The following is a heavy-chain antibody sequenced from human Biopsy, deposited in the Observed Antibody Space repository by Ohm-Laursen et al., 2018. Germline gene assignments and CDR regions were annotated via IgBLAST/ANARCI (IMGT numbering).Heavy chain of an antibody. J-gene: IGHJ5*02. CDR3: ARHPTGFWFDP. CDR1: GDSISTSTTYY. CDR2: IYNSETT. Sequence: GTLSLTCTVSGDSISTSTTYYWAWLRQPPGKVLEWIGSIYNSETTFYNPSLKSRVAISVDTSTNQFSLKVSSVTAADTALYYCARHPTGFWFDPWGHGTLVTVSS. V-gene: IGHV4-39*01.